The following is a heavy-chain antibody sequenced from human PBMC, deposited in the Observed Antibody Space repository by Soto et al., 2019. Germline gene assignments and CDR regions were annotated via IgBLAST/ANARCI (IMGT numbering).Heavy chain of an antibody. CDR1: GFIFEDYG. CDR3: ASNRRGGGYYFDY. CDR2: INWSGEST. Sequence: DVQLVESGGGVVRPGGSLRLSCVGSGFIFEDYGMNWVRQSPGKGLEWLSFINWSGESTVYGDSVRGRFTISRDNAKNSLYLQMNSLRAEDTALYYCASNRRGGGYYFDYWGQGSLVTVSS. V-gene: IGHV3-20*04. J-gene: IGHJ4*02.